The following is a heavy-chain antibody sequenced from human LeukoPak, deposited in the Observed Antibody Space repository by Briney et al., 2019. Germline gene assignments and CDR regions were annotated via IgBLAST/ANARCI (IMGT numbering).Heavy chain of an antibody. Sequence: SETLSLTCTVSGGSISSYYWSWIRQPPGKGLEWIGYIYYSGSTNYNPSLKNRVTISVDTSRNQFSLKLSSVTAADTAVYYCARHEAGSGIYYTPYFDYWGQGALVTVSS. CDR2: IYYSGST. CDR1: GGSISSYY. J-gene: IGHJ4*02. CDR3: ARHEAGSGIYYTPYFDY. D-gene: IGHD3-10*01. V-gene: IGHV4-59*08.